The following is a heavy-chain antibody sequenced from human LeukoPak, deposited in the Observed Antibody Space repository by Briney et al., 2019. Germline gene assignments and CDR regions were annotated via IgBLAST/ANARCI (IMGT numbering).Heavy chain of an antibody. CDR1: VYIFTTYD. V-gene: IGHV1-8*01. D-gene: IGHD3-22*01. CDR2: MNPNRGNT. Sequence: GASVTVSFKSSVYIFTTYDINWVRQAPGQGREGMGWMNPNRGNTGYAQKFQGRVTMTRNTSISTAYMELSSLRSEDTAVYYCARGYYDTNGYYYRLDFWGQGTLVTVSS. CDR3: ARGYYDTNGYYYRLDF. J-gene: IGHJ4*02.